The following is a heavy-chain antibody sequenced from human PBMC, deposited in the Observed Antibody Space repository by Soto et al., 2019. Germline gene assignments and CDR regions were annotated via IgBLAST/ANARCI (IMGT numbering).Heavy chain of an antibody. Sequence: GASVKVSCKASGYTFTSYGISWVRQAPGQGLEWMGWISAYNGNTNYAQKLQGRVTMTTDTSTSTAYMELRSLRSDDTAVYYCARNSGDGYYYYYYYMDVWGRGTTVTLSS. J-gene: IGHJ6*03. D-gene: IGHD5-18*01. CDR3: ARNSGDGYYYYYYYMDV. CDR1: GYTFTSYG. V-gene: IGHV1-18*01. CDR2: ISAYNGNT.